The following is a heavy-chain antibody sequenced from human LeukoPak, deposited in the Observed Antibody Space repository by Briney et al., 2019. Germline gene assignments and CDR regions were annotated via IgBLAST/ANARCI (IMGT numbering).Heavy chain of an antibody. CDR1: GFTFSSYS. D-gene: IGHD3-3*01. V-gene: IGHV3-21*01. CDR2: ISSSSSYI. J-gene: IGHJ6*03. CDR3: AREYDFWSGYYYMDV. Sequence: PGGSLRLSCAASGFTFSSYSMNWVRQAPGKGLEWVSSISSSSSYIYYADSVKGRFTISRDNAKNSLYLQMNSLRAEDTAVYYCAREYDFWSGYYYMDVWGKGTTVTVSS.